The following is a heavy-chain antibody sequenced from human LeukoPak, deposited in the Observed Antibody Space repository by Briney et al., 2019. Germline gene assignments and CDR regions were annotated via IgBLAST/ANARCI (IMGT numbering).Heavy chain of an antibody. CDR2: ISAHSSNT. J-gene: IGHJ5*02. CDR1: GFTFTDYS. CDR3: AREGNGPMTKELDH. D-gene: IGHD4-23*01. Sequence: ASVKVSCKSSGFTFTDYSMHWVRQAPGQGLEWMGYISAHSSNTRSPQEFQGRVTITRDTSTSTAYMELTRLTSEDTAVYYCAREGNGPMTKELDHWGQGTLVTVSS. V-gene: IGHV1-2*02.